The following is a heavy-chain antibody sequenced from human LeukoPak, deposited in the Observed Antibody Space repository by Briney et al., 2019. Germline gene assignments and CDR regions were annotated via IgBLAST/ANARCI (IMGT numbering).Heavy chain of an antibody. J-gene: IGHJ4*02. D-gene: IGHD3-10*01. CDR1: GGTFSGYA. CDR3: ARDLFSGSGY. Sequence: ASVKVSCKASGGTFSGYAISWVRQAPGQGLEWMGWINPNSGGTNYAQKFQGRVTMTRDTSISTAYMELSRLRSDDTAVYYCARDLFSGSGYWGQGTLVTVSS. CDR2: INPNSGGT. V-gene: IGHV1-2*02.